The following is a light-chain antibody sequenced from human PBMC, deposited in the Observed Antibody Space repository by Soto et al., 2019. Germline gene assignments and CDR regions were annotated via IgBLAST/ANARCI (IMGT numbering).Light chain of an antibody. CDR1: QDIGNL. J-gene: IGKJ1*01. Sequence: DIQMSQSPSFVPGAVRHRVTITCRASQDIGNLLVWYQQKPGKAPTLLIYTTSKLQRGVPSRFSGSGSGTHFTLTISSLQPEDFATYYCQQASSFPRTFGQGTKVDI. CDR2: TTS. CDR3: QQASSFPRT. V-gene: IGKV1-12*01.